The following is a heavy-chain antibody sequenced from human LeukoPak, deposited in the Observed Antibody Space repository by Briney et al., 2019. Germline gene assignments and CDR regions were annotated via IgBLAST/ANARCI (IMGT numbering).Heavy chain of an antibody. D-gene: IGHD5-18*01. Sequence: TGGSLRLSCAASGFTFSDYYMSWIRQAPGKGLEWVSFITGSSRSINYADSVKGRFTNSRDNAKSSMYLQMNSLRAEDTAVYFCARVVYRYGYAFDIWGQGTVVTVSS. CDR2: ITGSSRSI. V-gene: IGHV3-11*06. J-gene: IGHJ3*02. CDR3: ARVVYRYGYAFDI. CDR1: GFTFSDYY.